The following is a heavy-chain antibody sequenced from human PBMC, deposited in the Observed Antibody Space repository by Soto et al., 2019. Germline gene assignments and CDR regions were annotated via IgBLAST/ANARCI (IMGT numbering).Heavy chain of an antibody. V-gene: IGHV1-2*04. Sequence: GASVKVSCKASGYTFTGYYMHLVRQAPGQGLEWMGWINPNSGGTNYAQKFQGWVTMTRDTSISTAYMELSRLRSDDTAVYYCARELVLVPAAMVVAYSHNWFDPWGQGILVTVSS. CDR2: INPNSGGT. J-gene: IGHJ5*02. CDR1: GYTFTGYY. D-gene: IGHD2-2*01. CDR3: ARELVLVPAAMVVAYSHNWFDP.